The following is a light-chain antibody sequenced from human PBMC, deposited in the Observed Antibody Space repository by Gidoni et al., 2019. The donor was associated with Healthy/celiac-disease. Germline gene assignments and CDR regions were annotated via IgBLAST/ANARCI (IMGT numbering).Light chain of an antibody. J-gene: IGKJ2*03. CDR1: QSISSW. Sequence: DIQMTQSPSTLSASVGDRVTITCRASQSISSWLAWYQQKPGKAPKLLIYKASSLESGVPSRFSGSGSVTEFTLTISSLQPDDFATYYFQQYNSYPYSFXXXTKLEIK. V-gene: IGKV1-5*03. CDR2: KAS. CDR3: QQYNSYPYS.